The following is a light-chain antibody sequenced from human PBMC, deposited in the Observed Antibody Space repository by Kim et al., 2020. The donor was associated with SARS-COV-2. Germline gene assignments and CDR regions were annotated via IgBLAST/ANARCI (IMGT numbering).Light chain of an antibody. CDR3: QAWDSGSAV. CDR2: QGT. Sequence: VTAEQTATITCAGDKRGKKYACWYQQKPGQSPVLVIFQGTKRPSGIPDRFSGSYSRNTATLTISETQAMDEAAYYGQAWDSGSAVFGGGTQLTVL. CDR1: KRGKKY. V-gene: IGLV3-1*01. J-gene: IGLJ2*01.